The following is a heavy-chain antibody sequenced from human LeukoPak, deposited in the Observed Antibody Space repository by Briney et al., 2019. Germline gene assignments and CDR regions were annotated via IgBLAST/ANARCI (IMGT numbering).Heavy chain of an antibody. V-gene: IGHV3-9*01. CDR2: ISWNSGSI. CDR3: ARDTGPAAGDAFDI. Sequence: GGSLRLSCAASGFTFDDYAMHWVRQAPGRGLEWVSGISWNSGSIGYADSVKGRFTISRDNAKNSLYLQMNSLRAEDTAVYYCARDTGPAAGDAFDIWGQGTMVTVSS. CDR1: GFTFDDYA. D-gene: IGHD6-13*01. J-gene: IGHJ3*02.